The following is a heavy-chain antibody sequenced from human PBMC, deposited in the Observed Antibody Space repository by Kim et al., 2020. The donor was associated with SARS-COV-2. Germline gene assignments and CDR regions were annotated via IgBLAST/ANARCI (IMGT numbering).Heavy chain of an antibody. D-gene: IGHD2-15*01. CDR3: ANAVCRGSACYRPDH. J-gene: IGHJ4*02. V-gene: IGHV3-23*01. Sequence: ADSVKGRFTISRDNTKDTLYLPMNSRRAEDTAVYYCANAVCRGSACYRPDHWGQGTLVTVSS.